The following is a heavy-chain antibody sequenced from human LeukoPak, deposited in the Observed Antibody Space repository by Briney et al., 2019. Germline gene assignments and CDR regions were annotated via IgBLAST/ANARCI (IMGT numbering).Heavy chain of an antibody. CDR3: ARDFPFQVGATMTDY. J-gene: IGHJ4*02. V-gene: IGHV4-61*02. D-gene: IGHD1-26*01. CDR2: IYTSGST. CDR1: GGSISSGSYY. Sequence: SSQTLSLTCTVSGGSISSGSYYWSWIRQPAGKGLEWIGRIYTSGSTNYNPSLKSRVTISADTSKNQFSLKLSSATAAHTAVYYCARDFPFQVGATMTDYWGQGTQVTVSS.